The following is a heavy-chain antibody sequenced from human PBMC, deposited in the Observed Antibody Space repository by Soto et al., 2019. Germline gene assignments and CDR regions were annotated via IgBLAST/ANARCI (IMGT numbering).Heavy chain of an antibody. J-gene: IGHJ3*02. CDR3: ARDDFDI. Sequence: QGQLVESGGGVVQPWKSLKLSGAAPGFTFSDYAMNWVRQAPGKGPEWVAVISFDDGNNKYYADSVKGRFAISRDNSKDMLYLQINSLRTDDTAIYYCARDDFDIWGQGTMVTVSS. CDR2: ISFDDGNNK. V-gene: IGHV3-30*09. CDR1: GFTFSDYA.